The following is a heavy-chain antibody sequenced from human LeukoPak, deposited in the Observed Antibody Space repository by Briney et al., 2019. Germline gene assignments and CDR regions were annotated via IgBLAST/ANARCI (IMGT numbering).Heavy chain of an antibody. J-gene: IGHJ4*02. V-gene: IGHV3-23*01. CDR2: ISGSGGST. CDR1: GGTFSSYA. D-gene: IGHD6-13*01. CDR3: AKVRPDREQQLVFDY. Sequence: GASVKVSCKASGGTFSSYAMSWVRQAPGKGLEWVSAISGSGGSTYYADSVKGRFTIPRDNSKNTLYLQMNSLRAEGTAVYYCAKVRPDREQQLVFDYWGQGTLVTVSS.